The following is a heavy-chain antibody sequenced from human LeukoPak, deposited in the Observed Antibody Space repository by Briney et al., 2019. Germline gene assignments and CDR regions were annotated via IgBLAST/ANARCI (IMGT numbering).Heavy chain of an antibody. J-gene: IGHJ4*02. Sequence: GASVKVSCKASGYTFTSYDINWVRQATGQGLEWMGWMNPNSGNTGYAQKFQGRVTITRNTSISTAYMELSSLRSEDTAVYYCAITYYYDSSGYYFHYWGQGTLVTVSS. CDR3: AITYYYDSSGYYFHY. D-gene: IGHD3-22*01. V-gene: IGHV1-8*03. CDR2: MNPNSGNT. CDR1: GYTFTSYD.